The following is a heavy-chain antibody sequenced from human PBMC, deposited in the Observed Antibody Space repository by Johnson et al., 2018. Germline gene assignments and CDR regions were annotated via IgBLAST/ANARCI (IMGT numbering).Heavy chain of an antibody. J-gene: IGHJ3*02. V-gene: IGHV3-30*18. CDR2: ISYDGSNK. D-gene: IGHD5-18*01. CDR3: AKELSGYSYGHDAFDI. CDR1: GFTFSSYG. Sequence: QVQLQESGGGVVQPGRSLRLSCAASGFTFSSYGMHWVRQAPGKGLEWVAVISYDGSNKYYADPVNGRFTISRDNSKKTPFLQMTRLRAEDTAVYYCAKELSGYSYGHDAFDIWGQGTMVTVSS.